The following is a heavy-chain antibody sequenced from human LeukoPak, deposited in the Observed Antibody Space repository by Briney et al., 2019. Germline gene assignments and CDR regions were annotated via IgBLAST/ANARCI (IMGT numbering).Heavy chain of an antibody. Sequence: ASVKVSCKASGYTFTSHGISWVRQAPGQGLEWMGWISAYNGNTNYAQKLQGRVTMTTDTSTSTAYMELRSLRSDDTAVYYCASFSSSWYKYAFDIWGQGTMVTASS. CDR2: ISAYNGNT. V-gene: IGHV1-18*01. J-gene: IGHJ3*02. CDR3: ASFSSSWYKYAFDI. D-gene: IGHD6-13*01. CDR1: GYTFTSHG.